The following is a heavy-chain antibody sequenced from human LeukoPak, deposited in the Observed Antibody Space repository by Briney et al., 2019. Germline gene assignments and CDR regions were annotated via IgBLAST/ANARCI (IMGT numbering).Heavy chain of an antibody. J-gene: IGHJ6*04. D-gene: IGHD2-2*01. CDR2: ISAYNGNT. V-gene: IGHV1-18*04. CDR1: GYTFTSYG. Sequence: GASVKVSCKASGYTFTSYGISWVRQAPGQGLEWMGWISAYNGNTNYAQKLQGRVTMTTDTSTSTAYMELRSLRSDDTAVYYCARETVVAPAARLLYYYYGMDVWGKGTTVTVSS. CDR3: ARETVVAPAARLLYYYYGMDV.